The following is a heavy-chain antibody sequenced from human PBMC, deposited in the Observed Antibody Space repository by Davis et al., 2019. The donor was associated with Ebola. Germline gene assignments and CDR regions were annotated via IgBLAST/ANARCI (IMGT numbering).Heavy chain of an antibody. D-gene: IGHD3-10*01. CDR1: GYTFTGYY. Sequence: SVKVSCKASGYTFTGYYMHWVRHAPAQGLEWMVWITPNSGGTNYAQKFQGRSTITRDTSESTAYMELSSLRSEDTAVYYCARGAYGSGSYYKVLYYYYGMDVWGQGTTVTVSS. CDR2: ITPNSGGT. J-gene: IGHJ6*02. V-gene: IGHV1-2*02. CDR3: ARGAYGSGSYYKVLYYYYGMDV.